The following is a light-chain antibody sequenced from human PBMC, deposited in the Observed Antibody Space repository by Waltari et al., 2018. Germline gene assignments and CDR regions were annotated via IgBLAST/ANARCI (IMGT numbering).Light chain of an antibody. CDR3: CSYAGSGTLV. J-gene: IGLJ2*01. CDR1: SRDVGSYNL. Sequence: QSALTQPASVSGSPGQSITISCTGTSRDVGSYNLLSWYQQHPGQAPNLVIYEGPQRPSGVSNRVSASKSGNTASLPISGLQAEDEADYYCCSYAGSGTLVLGGGTKLTVL. CDR2: EGP. V-gene: IGLV2-23*01.